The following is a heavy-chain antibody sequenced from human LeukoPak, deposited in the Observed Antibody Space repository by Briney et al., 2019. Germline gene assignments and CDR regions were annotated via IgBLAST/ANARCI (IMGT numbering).Heavy chain of an antibody. D-gene: IGHD2-15*01. CDR1: GFTVSNNY. CDR3: ALRRGGCSGGTCYQYFDY. J-gene: IGHJ4*02. V-gene: IGHV3-66*01. Sequence: PGGSLRLSCAASGFTVSNNYMSWVRQAPGKGLEWVSVIYSGGSTYYADSVKGRFTISRDNAKNSLYLQMNSLRAEDTAVYYCALRRGGCSGGTCYQYFDYWGQGTLVTVSS. CDR2: IYSGGST.